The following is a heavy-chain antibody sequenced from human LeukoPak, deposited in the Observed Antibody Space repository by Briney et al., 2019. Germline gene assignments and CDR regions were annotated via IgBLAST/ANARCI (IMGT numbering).Heavy chain of an antibody. CDR2: ISSSSSYI. CDR3: ARDRGSSSWYNWFDP. J-gene: IGHJ5*02. D-gene: IGHD6-13*01. CDR1: GFTFSSYS. V-gene: IGHV3-21*01. Sequence: GGSLRLSCAASGFTFSSYSMNWVRQAPGKGLEWVSSISSSSSYIYYADSVKGRFTISRDNAKNSLYLQMNSLRAEGTAVYYCARDRGSSSWYNWFDPWGQGTLVTVSS.